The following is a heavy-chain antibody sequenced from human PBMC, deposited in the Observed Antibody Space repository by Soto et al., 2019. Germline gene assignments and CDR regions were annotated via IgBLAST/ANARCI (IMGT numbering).Heavy chain of an antibody. CDR1: GYNFTTFW. CDR2: IYPGDSET. V-gene: IGHV5-51*01. J-gene: IGHJ4*02. Sequence: GESLKISCKGSGYNFTTFWIGWVRQVPGKGLEWMGIIYPGDSETQYSPDFEGQVTISADRSTNTAYLQWRSLRASDTAMYYCARLGFPGAIYFDSWGLGTQVTVSS. CDR3: ARLGFPGAIYFDS.